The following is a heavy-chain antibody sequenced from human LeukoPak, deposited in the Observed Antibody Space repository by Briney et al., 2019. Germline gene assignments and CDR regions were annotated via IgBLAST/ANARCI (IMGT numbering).Heavy chain of an antibody. V-gene: IGHV1-69*04. CDR1: GGTFSSYA. D-gene: IGHD2-21*01. Sequence: SVKVSCKASGGTFSSYAISWVGKPPGQELDWWGRIIPILGIANYAQEFQGRVTITADKSTSTAYMELSSLRSEDTAVYYCARGPLRVMSGFDYWGQGTLVTVSS. J-gene: IGHJ4*02. CDR3: ARGPLRVMSGFDY. CDR2: IIPILGIA.